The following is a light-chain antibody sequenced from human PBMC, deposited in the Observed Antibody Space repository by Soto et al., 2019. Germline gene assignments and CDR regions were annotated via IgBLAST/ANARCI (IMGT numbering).Light chain of an antibody. CDR2: GAS. CDR3: QQYGSSPT. Sequence: EIVLTQSPGTLSLSPGERATLSCRASQSVSSSYLAWYQQKPGQAPRLLIYGASSRGTGIPDMFSGSGSGTDFTLTISRLDPEDFAMYYCQQYGSSPTFGQGTRLEIK. CDR1: QSVSSSY. V-gene: IGKV3-20*01. J-gene: IGKJ5*01.